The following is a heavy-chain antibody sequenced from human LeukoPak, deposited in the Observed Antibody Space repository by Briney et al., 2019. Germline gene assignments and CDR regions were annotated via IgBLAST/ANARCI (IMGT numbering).Heavy chain of an antibody. CDR1: GGSFSGYY. V-gene: IGHV4-34*01. D-gene: IGHD1-26*01. CDR2: INHSGST. CDR3: ARGGIMAVSSDFDY. J-gene: IGHJ4*02. Sequence: SETLSLTCAVYGGSFSGYYWSWIGQPPGKGLEWIGEINHSGSTNYNPSLKSRVTISVDTSKNQFSLKLSSVTAADTAVYYCARGGIMAVSSDFDYWGQGTLVTVSS.